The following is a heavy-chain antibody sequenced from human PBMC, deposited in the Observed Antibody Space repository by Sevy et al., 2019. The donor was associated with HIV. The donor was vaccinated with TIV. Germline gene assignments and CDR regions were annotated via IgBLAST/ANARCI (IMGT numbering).Heavy chain of an antibody. Sequence: GGSLRLSCAGSGFTFSNYGMHWVRQAPGKGLEWAAIIWYDGSNKYYTESVKGRFTISRDNSKNMLYLQMNGLRAEDTAVYYCARDKLQTTGSLWDYYYGLDVWGQGTRVTVSS. D-gene: IGHD2-21*01. CDR2: IWYDGSNK. V-gene: IGHV3-33*01. CDR3: ARDKLQTTGSLWDYYYGLDV. J-gene: IGHJ6*02. CDR1: GFTFSNYG.